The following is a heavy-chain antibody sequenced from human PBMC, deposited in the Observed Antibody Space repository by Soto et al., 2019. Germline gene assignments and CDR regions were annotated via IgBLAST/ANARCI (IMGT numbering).Heavy chain of an antibody. J-gene: IGHJ5*02. Sequence: QVQLQESGPGLVKPSQTLSLSCTVSGGSISSYSYYWTWIRQHPGKGREWIGYVYYSGNTYYNPFPKTRGTLSLDTSKKPFSLKLASVPADDTAVYFGAAGSGGVWLSFDPWGQGILVTVSS. CDR2: VYYSGNT. V-gene: IGHV4-31*03. CDR3: AAGSGGVWLSFDP. D-gene: IGHD3-9*01. CDR1: GGSISSYSYY.